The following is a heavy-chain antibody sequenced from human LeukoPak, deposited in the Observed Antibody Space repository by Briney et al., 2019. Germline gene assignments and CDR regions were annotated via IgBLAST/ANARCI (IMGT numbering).Heavy chain of an antibody. CDR3: ARDGYGSGGYSDQIDNWFDP. Sequence: ASVKVSCKASGYTFTGYYMHWVRQAPGQGLEWMGWINPNSGGTNYAQKFQGRVTMTRDTSISTAYMELSRLRSDDTAVYYCARDGYGSGGYSDQIDNWFDPWGQGTLVTVSS. J-gene: IGHJ5*02. CDR1: GYTFTGYY. V-gene: IGHV1-2*02. CDR2: INPNSGGT. D-gene: IGHD3-10*01.